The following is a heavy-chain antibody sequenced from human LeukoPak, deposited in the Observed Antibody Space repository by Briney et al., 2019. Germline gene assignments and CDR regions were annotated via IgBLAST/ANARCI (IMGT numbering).Heavy chain of an antibody. V-gene: IGHV4-31*03. Sequence: SETLSLTCTVSGGSVSSGSYYWSWIRQHPGKGLEWIGYIYYSGSTYYNPSLKSRVTISVDTSKNQFSLKLSSVTAADTAVYYCARDQLEYYDFWSGYPSRGRFDPWGQGTLVTVSS. CDR1: GGSVSSGSYY. CDR3: ARDQLEYYDFWSGYPSRGRFDP. CDR2: IYYSGST. D-gene: IGHD3-3*01. J-gene: IGHJ5*02.